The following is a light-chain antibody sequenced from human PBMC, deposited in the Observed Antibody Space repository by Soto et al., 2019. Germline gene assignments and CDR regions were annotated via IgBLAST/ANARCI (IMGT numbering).Light chain of an antibody. V-gene: IGKV3-15*01. J-gene: IGKJ1*01. CDR1: QSVSSN. CDR2: GAS. CDR3: QQYKDWPLT. Sequence: EIVMTQSPATLSVSPGERATLSCRASQSVSSNLAWYQQKPGQAPRLLIYGASTRATVIPARFSGSGSGTEFTLTIGSLQSEDFAVYYCQQYKDWPLTFGQGTKVDIK.